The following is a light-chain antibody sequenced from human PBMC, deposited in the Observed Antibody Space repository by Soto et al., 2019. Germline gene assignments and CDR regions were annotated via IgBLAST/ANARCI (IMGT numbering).Light chain of an antibody. CDR1: DIGSKS. J-gene: IGLJ2*01. Sequence: SYELTQPPSASVAPGQTARITCGGNDIGSKSVLWYQQKPGQAPELVVYEDSDRPSGIPERFSGSNSGNTATLTISRVEAGDEADFYCQVWFSSRDQVVFGGGTKVTVL. CDR3: QVWFSSRDQVV. V-gene: IGLV3-21*02. CDR2: EDS.